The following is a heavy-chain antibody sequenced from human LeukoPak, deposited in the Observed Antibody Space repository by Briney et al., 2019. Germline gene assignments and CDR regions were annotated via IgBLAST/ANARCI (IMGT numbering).Heavy chain of an antibody. CDR3: ARDGPYDYVWGSYRPEGVLSFDY. V-gene: IGHV1-24*01. CDR1: GYSLSELS. CDR2: FDREDDEA. J-gene: IGHJ4*02. Sequence: ASVKVSCKISGYSLSELSIHWVRQAPGKGLEWMGGFDREDDEAIYAQSFQGRVTMTEDTSTDTAYMELSSLRSDDAAVYYCARDGPYDYVWGSYRPEGVLSFDYWGQGTLVTVSS. D-gene: IGHD3-16*02.